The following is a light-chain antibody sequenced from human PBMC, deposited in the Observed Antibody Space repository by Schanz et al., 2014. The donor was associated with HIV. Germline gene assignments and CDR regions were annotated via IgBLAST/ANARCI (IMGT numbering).Light chain of an antibody. CDR3: ASYTNRATFV. J-gene: IGLJ1*01. CDR1: SIDVGGYDY. Sequence: QSALTQPASLSGSPGQSITISCTGTSIDVGGYDYVSWYQKHPDKAPRLIIYDVSNRPSGVSNRFSGSKSDNTASLTISGLQPEDEADYYCASYTNRATFVFGTGTKLTVL. CDR2: DVS. V-gene: IGLV2-14*03.